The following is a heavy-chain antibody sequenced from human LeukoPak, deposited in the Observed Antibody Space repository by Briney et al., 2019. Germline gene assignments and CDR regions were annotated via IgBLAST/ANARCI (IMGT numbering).Heavy chain of an antibody. J-gene: IGHJ4*02. CDR1: GFTFSSYA. CDR2: ISYDGSNK. D-gene: IGHD3-10*02. CDR3: ARALSVRGVGLY. Sequence: GRSLRLSCAASGFTFSSYAMHWVRQAPGKGLEWVAVISYDGSNKYYADSVKGRFTISRDNSKNTLYLQMNSLRAEDTAVYYCARALSVRGVGLYWGQGTQVTVSS. V-gene: IGHV3-30*04.